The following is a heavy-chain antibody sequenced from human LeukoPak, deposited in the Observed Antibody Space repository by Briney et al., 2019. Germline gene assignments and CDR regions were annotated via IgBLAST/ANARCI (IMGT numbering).Heavy chain of an antibody. CDR2: ISSSSSYI. CDR1: GFTFSSLS. Sequence: GGSLRLSCAASGFTFSSLSMNWVRQAPGKGLEWVSSISSSSSYIYYADSVKGRFSISRDNAKNSLFLQMNSLRAEDTAVYYCASGVEGSSRNYFDYWGQGTLVTVSS. V-gene: IGHV3-21*01. D-gene: IGHD6-6*01. CDR3: ASGVEGSSRNYFDY. J-gene: IGHJ4*02.